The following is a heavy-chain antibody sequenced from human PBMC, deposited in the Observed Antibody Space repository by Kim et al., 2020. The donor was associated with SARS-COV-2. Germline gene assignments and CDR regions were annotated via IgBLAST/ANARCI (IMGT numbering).Heavy chain of an antibody. J-gene: IGHJ4*02. V-gene: IGHV4-59*08. CDR1: GGSISSYY. CDR3: ARRGYSYGYVGFDY. CDR2: IYYSGST. Sequence: SETLSLTCTVSGGSISSYYWSWIRQPPGKGLEWIGYIYYSGSTNYNPSLKSRVTTSVDTSKNQFSLKLSSVTAADTAVYYCARRGYSYGYVGFDYWGQGTLVTVSS. D-gene: IGHD5-18*01.